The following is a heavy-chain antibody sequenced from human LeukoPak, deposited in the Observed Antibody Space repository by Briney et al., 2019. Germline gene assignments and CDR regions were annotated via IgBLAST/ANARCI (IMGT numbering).Heavy chain of an antibody. CDR2: IYSGGST. Sequence: GGSLRLSCAASGFTVSSNYMSWVRQAPGKGLEWVSVIYSGGSTHYVHSVKGRFTISRDNSKNTLYLQMNSLRAEDTAVYYCARAAAGYYYGMDVWGQGTTVTVSS. CDR3: ARAAAGYYYGMDV. J-gene: IGHJ6*02. CDR1: GFTVSSNY. V-gene: IGHV3-66*01. D-gene: IGHD6-13*01.